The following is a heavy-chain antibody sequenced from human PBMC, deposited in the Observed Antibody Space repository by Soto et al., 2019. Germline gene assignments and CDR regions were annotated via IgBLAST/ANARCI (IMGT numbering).Heavy chain of an antibody. CDR2: IYPGDSDT. V-gene: IGHV5-51*01. CDR1: GYSFTSYW. CDR3: ARTPACSYDYPYYFDD. J-gene: IGHJ4*02. Sequence: LGESLKISCKGSGYSFTSYWIGWVRQMPGKGLEWMGIIYPGDSDTRYSPSFQGQVTISADKSISTAYLQWSSLKASDTAMYYCARTPACSYDYPYYFDDWGQGPLVTVSS. D-gene: IGHD3-16*01.